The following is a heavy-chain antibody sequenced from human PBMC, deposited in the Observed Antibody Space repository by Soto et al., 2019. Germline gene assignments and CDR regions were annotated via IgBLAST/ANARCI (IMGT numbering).Heavy chain of an antibody. J-gene: IGHJ5*02. V-gene: IGHV3-48*02. D-gene: IGHD3-16*01. Sequence: GSLRPSCPAPGFTFTSYSMKWVRQPPGEGMEWVSYITSKSTTIKHTDSVKGRFTVSRDNAKNSLYLQLNSLRDEDTAVYYCAREMGACSDSSCYPGPYDSWGQGTLVTVSS. CDR3: AREMGACSDSSCYPGPYDS. CDR1: GFTFTSYS. CDR2: ITSKSTTI.